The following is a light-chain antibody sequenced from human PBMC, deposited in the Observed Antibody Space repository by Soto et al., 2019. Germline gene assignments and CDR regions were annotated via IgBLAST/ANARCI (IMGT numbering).Light chain of an antibody. V-gene: IGKV3-11*01. Sequence: EIVLTQSPATLSLSPGERATLSCRASQSVSSYLAWYQQKPGQAPRLLIYDASNRATGIPARFRGSGSGTDFTLTISSLEPEDFAVYYCQQYNNWPWTFGQGTKVDIK. J-gene: IGKJ1*01. CDR3: QQYNNWPWT. CDR2: DAS. CDR1: QSVSSY.